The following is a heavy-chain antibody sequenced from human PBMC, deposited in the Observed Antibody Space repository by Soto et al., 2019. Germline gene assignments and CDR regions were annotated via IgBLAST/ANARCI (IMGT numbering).Heavy chain of an antibody. J-gene: IGHJ6*02. V-gene: IGHV5-51*01. CDR3: AASIFYYGMDV. Sequence: GESMKISCKGSGYTFTNYWIGWVRQMPGKGLEWMGIIYPGDSDTKYNPSFQGQVTISADKSITTTYLQWSSLKASDTAIYYCAASIFYYGMDVWGQGTTVTVSS. CDR2: IYPGDSDT. CDR1: GYTFTNYW.